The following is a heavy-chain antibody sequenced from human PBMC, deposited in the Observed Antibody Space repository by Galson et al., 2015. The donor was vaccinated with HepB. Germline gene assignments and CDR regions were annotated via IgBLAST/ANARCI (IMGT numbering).Heavy chain of an antibody. CDR3: ARGDDVDTAPFDY. J-gene: IGHJ4*02. D-gene: IGHD5-18*01. CDR2: ISYDGSNK. CDR1: GFTFSSYA. V-gene: IGHV3-30-3*01. Sequence: SLRLSCAASGFTFSSYAMHWVRQAPGKGLEWVAVISYDGSNKYYADSVKGRFTISRDNSKNTLYLQMNSLRAEDTAVYYCARGDDVDTAPFDYWGQGTLVTVSS.